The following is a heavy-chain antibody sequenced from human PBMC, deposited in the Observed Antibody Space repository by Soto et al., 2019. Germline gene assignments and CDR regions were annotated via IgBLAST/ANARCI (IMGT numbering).Heavy chain of an antibody. V-gene: IGHV3-30*18. CDR2: ISYDGSNK. Sequence: QVQLVESGGGVVQPGRSLRLSCAASGFTFSSYGMHWVRQAPGKGLEWVAVISYDGSNKYYADSVKGRFTISRDNSKNTLYLKMNSLGAETTVLYNCAKAFGGGYCSSTSCYYYGMDVWGQGTTVTVSS. D-gene: IGHD2-2*01. CDR3: AKAFGGGYCSSTSCYYYGMDV. J-gene: IGHJ6*02. CDR1: GFTFSSYG.